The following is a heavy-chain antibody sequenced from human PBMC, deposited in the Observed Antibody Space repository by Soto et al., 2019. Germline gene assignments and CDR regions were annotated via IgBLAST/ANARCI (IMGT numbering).Heavy chain of an antibody. D-gene: IGHD3-3*02. Sequence: SETLSLTCSVPGGAISSYYWSWVRQPAGEGLEWIGRVFSSGSTNYNASLKSRVTMSIDTSKNEVSLTLRSVTAADTAVYYCARVAFSYFGMDVWGPGTTVTVSS. CDR3: ARVAFSYFGMDV. J-gene: IGHJ6*02. V-gene: IGHV4-4*07. CDR2: VFSSGST. CDR1: GGAISSYY.